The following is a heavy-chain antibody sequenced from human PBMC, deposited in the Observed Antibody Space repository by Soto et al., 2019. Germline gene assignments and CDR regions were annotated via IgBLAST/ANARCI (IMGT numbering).Heavy chain of an antibody. J-gene: IGHJ6*02. V-gene: IGHV4-34*01. Sequence: PSETLSLTCAVYGGSFSGYYWSWIRQPPGKGLEWIGEINHSGSTNYNPSLKSRVTISLDTSKNQFSLKLSSVTAADTAVYYCARVSDFHDYGMDVWGPGTTVTVSS. CDR1: GGSFSGYY. CDR3: ARVSDFHDYGMDV. CDR2: INHSGST.